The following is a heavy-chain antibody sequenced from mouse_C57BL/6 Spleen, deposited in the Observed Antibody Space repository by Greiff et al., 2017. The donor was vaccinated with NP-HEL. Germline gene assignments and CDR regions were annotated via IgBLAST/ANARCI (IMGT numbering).Heavy chain of an antibody. J-gene: IGHJ3*01. CDR1: GYTFTDYT. V-gene: IGHV1-62-2*01. D-gene: IGHD1-1*01. CDR2: FYPGSGSI. Sequence: QVQLKQSGAELVKPGASVKLSCKASGYTFTDYTIHWVKQRPGQGLEWIGGFYPGSGSIKYNEKFKDKATLTADKSSSTAYMELSRMTSEDSAVYFCARHEDYYGSSSAFAYWGKVALVTV. CDR3: ARHEDYYGSSSAFAY.